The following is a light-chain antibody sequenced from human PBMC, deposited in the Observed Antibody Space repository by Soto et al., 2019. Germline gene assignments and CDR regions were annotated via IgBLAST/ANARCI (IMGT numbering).Light chain of an antibody. J-gene: IGKJ1*01. V-gene: IGKV2-28*01. CDR1: KSLLHNDGYNF. CDR2: LGS. Sequence: DIVMTQSPLSLPVTPGEPASISCRSSKSLLHNDGYNFLGWYLQKPGQSPQLLIYLGSNRASGVPDRFSGSGSGTDFTLKISRVEAEDVGVYYCMQALQIPWTFGQGTKVEIK. CDR3: MQALQIPWT.